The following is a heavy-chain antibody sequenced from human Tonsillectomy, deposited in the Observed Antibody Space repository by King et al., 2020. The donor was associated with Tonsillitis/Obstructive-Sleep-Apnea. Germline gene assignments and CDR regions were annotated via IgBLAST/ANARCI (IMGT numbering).Heavy chain of an antibody. V-gene: IGHV3-21*01. D-gene: IGHD2-2*01. CDR2: ISGRSNYI. J-gene: IGHJ4*02. CDR1: GFTFSSYS. CDR3: ARGRYSYANY. Sequence: VQLVESGGGLVKPGGSLRLSFVVSGFTFSSYSMNWVRQAPGEGLEWGSSISGRSNYIYYADSVRGRFTISRDDANNSLYLQMNSLRAEDTAVYYCARGRYSYANYWGQGTLVTVSS.